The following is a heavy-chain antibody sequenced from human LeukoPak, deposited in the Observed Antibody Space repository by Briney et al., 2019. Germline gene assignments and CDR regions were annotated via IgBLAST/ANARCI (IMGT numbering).Heavy chain of an antibody. J-gene: IGHJ4*02. CDR3: VRGPTYFDS. CDR2: IKTDGSST. CDR1: GFSFSSYW. V-gene: IGHV3-74*01. Sequence: GGSLRLSCAASGFSFSSYWMHWVRQAPGKGLVWVSRIKTDGSSTSYADTVKGRFTISRDNAKNTLHLQMNSLRAEDTAVYYCVRGPTYFDSWGQGTLVTVSS.